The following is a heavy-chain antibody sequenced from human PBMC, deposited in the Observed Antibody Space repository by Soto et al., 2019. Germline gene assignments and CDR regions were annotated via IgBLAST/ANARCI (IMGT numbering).Heavy chain of an antibody. D-gene: IGHD3-10*01. CDR2: INHSGST. Sequence: SETLSLTCAVYGGSFSGYYWSWIRQPPGRGLEWIGEINHSGSTNYNPSLKSRLTVSVDTSKNQFSLKLSSVTAADTAVYYCGRADFNYVARGFSSRRYYYYDMDVWGQGTTVTVSS. CDR1: GGSFSGYY. V-gene: IGHV4-34*01. CDR3: GRADFNYVARGFSSRRYYYYDMDV. J-gene: IGHJ6*02.